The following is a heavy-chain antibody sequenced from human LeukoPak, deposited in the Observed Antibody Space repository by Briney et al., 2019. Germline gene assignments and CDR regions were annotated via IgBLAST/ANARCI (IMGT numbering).Heavy chain of an antibody. CDR1: GFTFSRYW. Sequence: GGSLRLSCAASGFTFSRYWMSWVRQAPGKGLDWVANIKEDGSEKYYVDSVKGRFTISRDNAKNSLYLQMNSLRAEDTAVYYCARARGSKSMDVWGKGTTVTVSS. D-gene: IGHD3-10*01. CDR2: IKEDGSEK. V-gene: IGHV3-7*03. CDR3: ARARGSKSMDV. J-gene: IGHJ6*04.